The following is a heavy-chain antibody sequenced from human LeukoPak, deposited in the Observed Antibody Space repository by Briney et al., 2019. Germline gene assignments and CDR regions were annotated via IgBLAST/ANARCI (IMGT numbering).Heavy chain of an antibody. D-gene: IGHD3-22*01. J-gene: IGHJ2*01. Sequence: GSLRLSCAASGFPFSSYAMTWVRQAPGKGLEWVSGLSSCGGTTYHADSVKGRFTISRGNSKNTLYLQMNSLRAEDTAVYYCVRKASYYDSSEDGYFDLWGRGTLVTVSS. CDR2: LSSCGGTT. CDR3: VRKASYYDSSEDGYFDL. V-gene: IGHV3-23*01. CDR1: GFPFSSYA.